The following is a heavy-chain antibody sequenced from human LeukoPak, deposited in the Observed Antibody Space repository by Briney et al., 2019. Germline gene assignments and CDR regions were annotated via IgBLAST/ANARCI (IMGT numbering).Heavy chain of an antibody. CDR3: TSWSGSYQIDY. D-gene: IGHD1-26*01. CDR1: GFTFSGSA. Sequence: GGSLRLSCAASGFTFSGSAMHWVRQASGKGLEWVGRIRSKADSYATAYAASVKGRFTISRDDSKNTAYLQMNSLKTEDTAVYYCTSWSGSYQIDYWGQGTLVTVSS. J-gene: IGHJ4*02. V-gene: IGHV3-73*01. CDR2: IRSKADSYAT.